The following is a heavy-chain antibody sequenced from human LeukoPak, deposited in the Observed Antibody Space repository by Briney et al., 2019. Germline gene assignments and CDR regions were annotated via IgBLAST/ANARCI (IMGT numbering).Heavy chain of an antibody. J-gene: IGHJ4*02. V-gene: IGHV3-9*01. CDR1: GFNFNIFA. Sequence: PGRSLRLSCSASGFNFNIFAMQWVRQRPGKGLEGLSGISPNSVDTSYADSVKSRFTISRDKTKNFLSLQMHGLRTDHTAFYYCAKEPTPQFSIDGWGQEMLVTVSP. CDR3: AKEPTPQFSIDG. D-gene: IGHD2/OR15-2a*01. CDR2: ISPNSVDT.